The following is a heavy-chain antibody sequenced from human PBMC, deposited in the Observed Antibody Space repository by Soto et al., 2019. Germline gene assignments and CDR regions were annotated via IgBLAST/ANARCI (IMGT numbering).Heavy chain of an antibody. J-gene: IGHJ5*02. CDR1: GYTFTDYF. CDR3: TRGGGGGQWVRWFDP. CDR2: INPKNGRT. Sequence: QVQLVQSGAEVKKPGASVKVSCEASGYTFTDYFIHWVRQAPGQGLEWIGWINPKNGRTFYGPNLKGTGRPTTATPPSAGYWELSGRRSDGTAVYYCTRGGGGGQWVRWFDPWGQGTLVRVSS. V-gene: IGHV1-2*02. D-gene: IGHD6-19*01.